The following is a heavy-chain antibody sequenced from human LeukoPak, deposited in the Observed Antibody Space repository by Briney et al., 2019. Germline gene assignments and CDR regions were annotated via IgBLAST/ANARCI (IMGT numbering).Heavy chain of an antibody. D-gene: IGHD2-2*02. CDR3: ARDWDCSSTSCYTEEGWFDP. J-gene: IGHJ5*02. Sequence: GASVKVSCKAPGYTFTSYGISWVRQAPGQGLEWMGWISAYNGNTNYAQKLQGRVTMTTDTSTSTAYMELRSLRSDDTAVYYCARDWDCSSTSCYTEEGWFDPWGQGTLVTVSS. CDR1: GYTFTSYG. V-gene: IGHV1-18*01. CDR2: ISAYNGNT.